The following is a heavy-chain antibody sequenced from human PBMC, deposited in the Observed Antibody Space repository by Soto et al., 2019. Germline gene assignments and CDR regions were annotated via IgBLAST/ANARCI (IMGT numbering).Heavy chain of an antibody. V-gene: IGHV3-33*01. Sequence: LRLSCAAYGFTFSSYGMHWFRQAPGKGLEWVAVIWYDGSNKYYADSVKGRFTISRDNSKNTLYLQMNSLRAEDTAVYYCARADPEMAKQPAEINXWGQGTSVTVSX. J-gene: IGHJ4*02. D-gene: IGHD5-12*01. CDR3: ARADPEMAKQPAEINX. CDR2: IWYDGSNK. CDR1: GFTFSSYG.